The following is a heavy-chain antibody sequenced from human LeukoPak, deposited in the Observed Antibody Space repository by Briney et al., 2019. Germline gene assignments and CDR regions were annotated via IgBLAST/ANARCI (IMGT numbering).Heavy chain of an antibody. V-gene: IGHV1-2*02. CDR1: GYTFTGYY. CDR3: ARLPAVPTDHEDY. Sequence: ASVKVSRKASGYTFTGYYMHWVRQAPGQGLEWMGWINPNSGGTNYAQKFQGRVTMTRDTSISTAYMELSRLRSDDTAVYYCARLPAVPTDHEDYWGQGTLVTVSS. J-gene: IGHJ4*02. D-gene: IGHD2-2*01. CDR2: INPNSGGT.